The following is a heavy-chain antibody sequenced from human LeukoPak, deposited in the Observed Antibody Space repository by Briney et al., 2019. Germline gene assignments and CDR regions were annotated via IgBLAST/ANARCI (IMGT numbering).Heavy chain of an antibody. J-gene: IGHJ4*02. Sequence: PGGSLRLSCAASGFTFSSYGMHWVRQAPGKGLEWVAVISYDGSNKYYADSVKGRFTISRDNSKNTLYLQMNSLRAEDTAVYYCAKVRVIVGATTVPDYWGQGTLVTVSS. CDR2: ISYDGSNK. D-gene: IGHD1-26*01. V-gene: IGHV3-30*18. CDR3: AKVRVIVGATTVPDY. CDR1: GFTFSSYG.